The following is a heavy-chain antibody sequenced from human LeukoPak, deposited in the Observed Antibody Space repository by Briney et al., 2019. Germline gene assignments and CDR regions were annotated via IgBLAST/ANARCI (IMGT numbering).Heavy chain of an antibody. CDR3: ARRRRKPKPRLGSPYFDY. D-gene: IGHD3-16*01. CDR1: GGSFSGYY. J-gene: IGHJ4*02. CDR2: INHSGST. V-gene: IGHV4-34*01. Sequence: SETLSLTCAVYGGSFSGYYWSWIRQPPGKGLEWIGEINHSGSTNYNPSLKSRVTISVDTSKNQLSLKLSSVTAADTAVYYCARRRRKPKPRLGSPYFDYWGQGTLVTVSS.